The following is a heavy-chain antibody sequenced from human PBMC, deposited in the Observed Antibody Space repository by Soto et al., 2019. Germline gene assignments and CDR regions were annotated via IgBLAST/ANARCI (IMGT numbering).Heavy chain of an antibody. CDR3: AKSPPPSFYYFDY. J-gene: IGHJ4*02. CDR2: ISYDGSNK. V-gene: IGHV3-30*18. D-gene: IGHD3-3*01. Sequence: PGGSLRLSCAASGFTFSSYGMHWVRQAPGKGLEWVAVISYDGSNKYYADSVKGRFTISRDNSKNTLYLQMNSLRAEDTAVYYCAKSPPPSFYYFDYWGQGTLVTVSS. CDR1: GFTFSSYG.